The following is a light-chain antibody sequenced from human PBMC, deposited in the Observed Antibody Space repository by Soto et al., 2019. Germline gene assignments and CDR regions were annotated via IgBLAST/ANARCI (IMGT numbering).Light chain of an antibody. CDR3: LQDYNFPRT. CDR1: QGIRDN. J-gene: IGKJ1*01. CDR2: AAS. V-gene: IGKV1-6*01. Sequence: AIQMTQSPSSLSASVGDRVTITCRASQGIRDNLGWYQQKPGKAPQLLIYAASTLQSGVPPRFSGSGSGTDFSLTISSLQPEDFATYYCLQDYNFPRTVGQGTKVDIK.